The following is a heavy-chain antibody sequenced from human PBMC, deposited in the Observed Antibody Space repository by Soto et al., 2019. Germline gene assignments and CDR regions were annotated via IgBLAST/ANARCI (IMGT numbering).Heavy chain of an antibody. V-gene: IGHV3-43*01. Sequence: EVQLVESGGVVVQPGGSLRLSCAASGFTFDDYTMHWVRQAPGKGLEWVSLISWDGGSTYYADSVKGRFTISRDNSKNSLYLQMNSLRTEDTALYDCAKDGGAVAGTFGYWGQGTLVTVSS. D-gene: IGHD6-19*01. CDR3: AKDGGAVAGTFGY. CDR1: GFTFDDYT. J-gene: IGHJ4*02. CDR2: ISWDGGST.